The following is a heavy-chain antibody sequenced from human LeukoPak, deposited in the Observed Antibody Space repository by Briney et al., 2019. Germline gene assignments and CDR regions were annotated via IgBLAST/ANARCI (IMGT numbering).Heavy chain of an antibody. J-gene: IGHJ4*02. Sequence: SETLSLTCTVSGGSISSYYWSWIRQPPGKGLEWIGYIYYSGSTNYNPSLKSRVTISVDTSKNQFSLKLSSVTAADTAVYYSARHDYGDYTLILDYWGQGTLVTVSS. D-gene: IGHD4-17*01. V-gene: IGHV4-59*08. CDR3: ARHDYGDYTLILDY. CDR1: GGSISSYY. CDR2: IYYSGST.